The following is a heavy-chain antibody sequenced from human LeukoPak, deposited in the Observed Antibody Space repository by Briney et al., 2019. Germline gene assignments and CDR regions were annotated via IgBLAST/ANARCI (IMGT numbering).Heavy chain of an antibody. J-gene: IGHJ6*03. CDR1: GVSISSHY. Sequence: SETLSLTCAVSGVSISSHYWSWIRQPPGKGLEWIGYIYYSGSTNYNPSLKSRVTISVDTSKNQFSLKLSSVTAADTAVYYCARVRNGGFYYMDVWGKGTAVTVSS. D-gene: IGHD2-8*01. CDR3: ARVRNGGFYYMDV. V-gene: IGHV4-59*11. CDR2: IYYSGST.